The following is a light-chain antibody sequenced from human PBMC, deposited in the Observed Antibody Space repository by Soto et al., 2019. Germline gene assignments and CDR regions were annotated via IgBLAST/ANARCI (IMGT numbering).Light chain of an antibody. CDR3: QQYNSQWT. CDR1: QSISSW. V-gene: IGKV1-5*03. CDR2: KAS. J-gene: IGKJ1*01. Sequence: DIQMTQSPSTLSASVGDRVTITCRASQSISSWLAWYQQKPGRAPKLLIYKASSLESGVPSRFSGSGSRTEFTLTISSLHPDDFATYYCQQYNSQWTFGQGTKVEVK.